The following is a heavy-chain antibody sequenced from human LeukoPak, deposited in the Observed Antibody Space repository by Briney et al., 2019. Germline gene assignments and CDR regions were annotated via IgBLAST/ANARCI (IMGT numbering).Heavy chain of an antibody. J-gene: IGHJ4*02. CDR3: ARTLVDTAMVTLDY. V-gene: IGHV4-39*07. Sequence: SETLSLTCTVSGGSITSSSYYWGWIRQPPGKGLEWIGSIYYSGNTHYSPSLKSRVTISVDTSKNQFSLKVSSVTAADTAVYYCARTLVDTAMVTLDYWGQGTLVTVSS. D-gene: IGHD5-18*01. CDR1: GGSITSSSYY. CDR2: IYYSGNT.